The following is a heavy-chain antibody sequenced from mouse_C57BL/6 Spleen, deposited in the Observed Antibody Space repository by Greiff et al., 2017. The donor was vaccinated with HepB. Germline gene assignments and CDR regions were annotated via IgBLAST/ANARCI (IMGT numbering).Heavy chain of an antibody. CDR1: GYTFTSYW. J-gene: IGHJ4*01. V-gene: IGHV1-61*01. CDR3: ARSDGYSYAMGY. D-gene: IGHD2-3*01. Sequence: VQLQQPGAELVRPGSSVKLSCKASGYTFTSYWMDWVKQRPGQGLEWIGNIYPSDSETHYNQKFKDKATLTVDKSSSTAYMKLSSLTSEDSAVYYRARSDGYSYAMGYWGQGTSVTVSS. CDR2: IYPSDSET.